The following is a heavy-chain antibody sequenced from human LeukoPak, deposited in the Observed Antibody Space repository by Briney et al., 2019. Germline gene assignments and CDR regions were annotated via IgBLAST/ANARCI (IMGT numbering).Heavy chain of an antibody. CDR3: AKEFLGTVTTNDAFDI. J-gene: IGHJ3*02. V-gene: IGHV3-23*01. CDR2: ISGSGGST. CDR1: GFTFSSYA. Sequence: GGSLRLSCAASGFTFSSYAMSWVRQAPGKGLEWVSAISGSGGSTYYADPVKGRFTISRDNSKNTLYLQMNSLRAEDTAVYYCAKEFLGTVTTNDAFDIWGQGTMVTVSS. D-gene: IGHD4-17*01.